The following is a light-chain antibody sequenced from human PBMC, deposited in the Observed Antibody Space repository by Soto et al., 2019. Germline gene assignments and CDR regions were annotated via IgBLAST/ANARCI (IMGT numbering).Light chain of an antibody. CDR2: RAS. Sequence: EIVMTQSPATVSVSPGERATLSCRASQSVSDNLAWYQQKPGQAPRLLIYRASTRATGIPARFSGSESGTEFTLTVSSLQSEDFAAYYCQQYDNWPSFTFGPGTKVDI. V-gene: IGKV3-15*01. CDR1: QSVSDN. J-gene: IGKJ3*01. CDR3: QQYDNWPSFT.